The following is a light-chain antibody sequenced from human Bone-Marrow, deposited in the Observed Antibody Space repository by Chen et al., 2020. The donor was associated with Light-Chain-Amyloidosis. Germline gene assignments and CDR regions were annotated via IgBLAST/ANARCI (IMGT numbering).Light chain of an antibody. V-gene: IGLV2-14*01. CDR1: SSDVGGYNY. CDR2: DVS. Sequence: QSALIQPASVSGAPGQSITISCTGASSDVGGYNYVSWYQQHQGKAPKLMIYDVSNRPSGVSNRFSGSKSGNTASLTISGLQAEDEADYYCSSYTSSSTLVVFGGGTKLTVL. CDR3: SSYTSSSTLVV. J-gene: IGLJ2*01.